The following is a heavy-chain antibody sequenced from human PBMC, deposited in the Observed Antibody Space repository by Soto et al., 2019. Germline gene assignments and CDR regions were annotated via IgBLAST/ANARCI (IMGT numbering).Heavy chain of an antibody. CDR1: GFTFSSYA. CDR3: AKVEVSYDFWSGYSFDY. Sequence: EVQLLESGGGLVQPGGSLRLSCAASGFTFSSYAMSWVRQAPGKGLEWVSAISGSGGSTYYADSVKGRFTISRDNSKNTLYLQMNSLRAEDTAVYYCAKVEVSYDFWSGYSFDYWGQGTLVTVSS. J-gene: IGHJ4*02. D-gene: IGHD3-3*01. V-gene: IGHV3-23*01. CDR2: ISGSGGST.